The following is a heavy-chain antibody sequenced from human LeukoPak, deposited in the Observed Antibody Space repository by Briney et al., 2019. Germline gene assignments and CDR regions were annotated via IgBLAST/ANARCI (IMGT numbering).Heavy chain of an antibody. CDR1: GGSISTYF. CDR2: IYYSGST. CDR3: ARSFPGSAFDI. D-gene: IGHD3-10*01. J-gene: IGHJ3*02. Sequence: SETLSLTCTVSGGSISTYFWSWIRQTPGKGLEWIGYIYYSGSTNYNPSLKSRVTMSLDTSKNQFSLKLSSVTAADTAMYYCARSFPGSAFDIWGQGTMVTVSS. V-gene: IGHV4-59*01.